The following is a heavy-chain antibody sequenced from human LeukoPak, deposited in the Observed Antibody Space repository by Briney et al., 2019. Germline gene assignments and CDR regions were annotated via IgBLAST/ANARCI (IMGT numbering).Heavy chain of an antibody. D-gene: IGHD2-15*01. CDR2: INHSGST. CDR3: ARGGRGTQYYYYYYMDV. CDR1: GGSSSGYY. Sequence: PSGTLSLTCAVYGGSSSGYYWSWIRQPPGKGLEWIGEINHSGSTNYNPSLKSRVTISVDTSKNQFSLKLSSVTAADTAVYYCARGGRGTQYYYYYYMDVWGKGTTVTVSS. V-gene: IGHV4-34*01. J-gene: IGHJ6*03.